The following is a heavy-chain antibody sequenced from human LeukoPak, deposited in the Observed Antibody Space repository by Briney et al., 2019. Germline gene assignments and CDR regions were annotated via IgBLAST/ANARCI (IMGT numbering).Heavy chain of an antibody. D-gene: IGHD5-12*01. CDR3: ARGSSPWLRPFDH. J-gene: IGHJ4*02. CDR2: IYYSGST. Sequence: PSETLSLTCIVSGGFMDTYYWNWIRRPPGKGLEWIGNIYYSGSTLYNPSLESRVTISLDVSKSHFSLKLSSVTAADTAVYYCARGSSPWLRPFDHWGQGILVTVSS. CDR1: GGFMDTYY. V-gene: IGHV4-59*01.